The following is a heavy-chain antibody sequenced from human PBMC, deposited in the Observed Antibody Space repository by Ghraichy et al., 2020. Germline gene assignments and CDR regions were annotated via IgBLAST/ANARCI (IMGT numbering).Heavy chain of an antibody. V-gene: IGHV4-59*01. CDR2: IYYSGGT. D-gene: IGHD3-22*01. Sequence: ETLSLTCTVSGGSINNYYWSWIRQPPGKGLEWVGYIYYSGGTNYNPSFKSRVTISVDMSKNQFSLRLSSVTAADTAVYYCARDIYYYETSGYPQWGPGTLVTVSS. J-gene: IGHJ4*02. CDR3: ARDIYYYETSGYPQ. CDR1: GGSINNYY.